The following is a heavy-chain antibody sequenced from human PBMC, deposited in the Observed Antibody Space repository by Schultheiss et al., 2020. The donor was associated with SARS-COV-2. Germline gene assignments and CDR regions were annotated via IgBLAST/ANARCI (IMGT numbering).Heavy chain of an antibody. CDR3: ASCGASCHYYGMDV. CDR2: ISGSGGST. V-gene: IGHV3-23*01. D-gene: IGHD2-2*01. J-gene: IGHJ6*02. CDR1: GFTFSSYA. Sequence: GGSLRLSCAASGFTFSSYAMHWVRQAPGKGLEWVSAISGSGGSTYYADSVKGRFTISRDNSKNTLYLQMNSLRAEDTAVYYCASCGASCHYYGMDVWGQGGMVTVSS.